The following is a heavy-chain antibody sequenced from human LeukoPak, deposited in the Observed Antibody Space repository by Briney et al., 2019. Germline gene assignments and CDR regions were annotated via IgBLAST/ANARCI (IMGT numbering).Heavy chain of an antibody. J-gene: IGHJ4*02. CDR3: ERGAVCGSNSCYFDY. CDR1: GFTFSTYS. D-gene: IGHD2-2*01. Sequence: GGSLTLLCAASGFTFSTYSMQWVRQAPGRGLEYISVISINWWSTYYADSVRGRFTVSRDNYKNTLYLQMGSLTAEDMALYYCERGAVCGSNSCYFDYWGQGTLVTVSS. V-gene: IGHV3-64*02. CDR2: ISINWWST.